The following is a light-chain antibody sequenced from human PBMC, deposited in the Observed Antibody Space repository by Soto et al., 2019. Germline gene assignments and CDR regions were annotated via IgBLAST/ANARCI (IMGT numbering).Light chain of an antibody. CDR3: MQALQTPPT. CDR1: QSLLHTDGYNY. Sequence: DTVMTQSPLSLPVTPGEPASISCWSSQSLLHTDGYNYLDWYLQKPGRSPQLLIYLVSYRASGVPDRFSGSGSRTDFTLKISRVEAEDVGVYYCMQALQTPPTFGQGTKLEI. V-gene: IGKV2-28*01. J-gene: IGKJ1*01. CDR2: LVS.